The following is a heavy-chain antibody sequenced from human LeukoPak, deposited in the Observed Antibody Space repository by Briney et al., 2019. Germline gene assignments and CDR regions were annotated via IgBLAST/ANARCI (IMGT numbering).Heavy chain of an antibody. Sequence: GGSLRLSCAASGFAFSRYGMCWVRQTPGKGLEWVAFIRYDGSNKYYADSVKGRFTISRDNSKNTLYLQMNSLRAEDTAVYYCAKDLGVWFGVREPNWFDPWGQGTLVTVSS. J-gene: IGHJ5*02. D-gene: IGHD3-10*01. CDR1: GFAFSRYG. V-gene: IGHV3-30*02. CDR2: IRYDGSNK. CDR3: AKDLGVWFGVREPNWFDP.